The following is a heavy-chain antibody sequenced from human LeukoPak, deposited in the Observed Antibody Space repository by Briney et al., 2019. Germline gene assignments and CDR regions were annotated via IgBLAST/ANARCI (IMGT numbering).Heavy chain of an antibody. CDR1: GFTFSRYD. CDR2: ISEDGSKN. D-gene: IGHD4-23*01. CDR3: VLGHYGGLFDN. J-gene: IGHJ4*02. V-gene: IGHV3-30-3*01. Sequence: GGSLRLSCAASGFTFSRYDMHWVRQAPGKGLEWVAVISEDGSKNNYADSVKGRFTISRDNSKNTLYLQMNSLRAEDTAVYYCVLGHYGGLFDNWGQGTLVTVSS.